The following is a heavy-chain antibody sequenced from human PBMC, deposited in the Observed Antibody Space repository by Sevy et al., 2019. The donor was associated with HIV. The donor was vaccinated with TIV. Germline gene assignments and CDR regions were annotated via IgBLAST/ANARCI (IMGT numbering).Heavy chain of an antibody. CDR1: GGTFSSYA. D-gene: IGHD2-2*01. Sequence: ASVKVSCKASGGTFSSYAISWVRQAPGQGLEWMGGIIPIFGTANYAQKFQGRVTITADQSTSTAYMELSSLRSEDTAVYYCARGPRYCSSTSCYLGYWGQGTLVTVSS. J-gene: IGHJ4*02. V-gene: IGHV1-69*13. CDR3: ARGPRYCSSTSCYLGY. CDR2: IIPIFGTA.